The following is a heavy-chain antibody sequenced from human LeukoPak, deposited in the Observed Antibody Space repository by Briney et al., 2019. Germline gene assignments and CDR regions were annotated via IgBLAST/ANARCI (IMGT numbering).Heavy chain of an antibody. J-gene: IGHJ4*02. CDR1: GGSFSGYY. Sequence: SETLSLTCAVYGGSFSGYYWSWIRQPPVKGLEWIGEINHSGSTNYNPSLKSRVTISVDTSKNQFSLKLSSVTAADTAVYYCARSPNYDFWSGYNDYWGQGTLVTVSS. CDR2: INHSGST. CDR3: ARSPNYDFWSGYNDY. D-gene: IGHD3-3*01. V-gene: IGHV4-34*01.